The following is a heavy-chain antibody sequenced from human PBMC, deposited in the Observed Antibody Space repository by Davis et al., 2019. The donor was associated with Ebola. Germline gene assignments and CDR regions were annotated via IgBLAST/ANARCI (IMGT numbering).Heavy chain of an antibody. Sequence: AASVKVSCKASGYTFTGYYMHWVRQAPGQGLEWMGRINPNSGGTNYAQKFQGRVTMTRDTSISTAYMELSRLRSDDTAVYYCARVSYHYYYGMDVWGKGTTVTVSS. V-gene: IGHV1-2*06. J-gene: IGHJ6*04. CDR2: INPNSGGT. CDR3: ARVSYHYYYGMDV. CDR1: GYTFTGYY.